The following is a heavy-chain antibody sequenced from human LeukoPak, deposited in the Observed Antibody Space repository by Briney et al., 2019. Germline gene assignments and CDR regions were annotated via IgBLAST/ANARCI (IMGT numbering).Heavy chain of an antibody. CDR3: ARERVYDYVWGSYRPLTN. D-gene: IGHD3-16*02. J-gene: IGHJ4*02. CDR2: IYTSGST. CDR1: GGSFSGYY. V-gene: IGHV4-4*07. Sequence: PSETLSLTCAVYGGSFSGYYWSWIRQPAGKGLEWIGRIYTSGSTNYNPSLKSRVTISVDTSKNQFSLKLSSVTAADTAVYYCARERVYDYVWGSYRPLTNWGQGTLVTVSS.